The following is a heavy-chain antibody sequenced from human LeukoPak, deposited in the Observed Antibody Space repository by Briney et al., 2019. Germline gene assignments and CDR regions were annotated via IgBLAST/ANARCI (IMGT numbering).Heavy chain of an antibody. Sequence: GGSLRLSCAASGFTFSSYGMNWVRQAPGKGLEWISGIGGGGGNTYYADSVKGRFTISRDNSKNTLYLQMNSLRAEDTAVYYCAKCDSPVAGDYFDYWGQGTLVTVSS. CDR3: AKCDSPVAGDYFDY. J-gene: IGHJ4*02. CDR1: GFTFSSYG. V-gene: IGHV3-23*01. D-gene: IGHD6-19*01. CDR2: IGGGGGNT.